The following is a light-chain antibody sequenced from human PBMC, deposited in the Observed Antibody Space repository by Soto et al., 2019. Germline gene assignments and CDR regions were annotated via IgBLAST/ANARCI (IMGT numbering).Light chain of an antibody. V-gene: IGLV2-23*01. Sequence: QSVLTQPASVSGSPGQSITISCTGTNSDVGSFNFVSWYQQHPGKVPKLIIYEATKRPSGVSNRFSGSKSGNTASLTISGLQAEDEADYYCCSFAGSGATWVFGGGTKVTVL. CDR2: EAT. CDR1: NSDVGSFNF. CDR3: CSFAGSGATWV. J-gene: IGLJ3*02.